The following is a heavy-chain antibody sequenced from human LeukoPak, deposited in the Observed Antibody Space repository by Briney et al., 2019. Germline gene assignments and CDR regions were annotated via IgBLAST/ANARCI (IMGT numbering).Heavy chain of an antibody. Sequence: SVKVSCKGSGGTFSSYAISWVRQAPGQGLEWMGGIIPIFGTANYAQKFQGRVTITTDESTSTAYMELSSLRSEDTAVYYCARSEGYCSGGSCPDRRYYYYYYYMDVWGKGTTVTVSS. CDR1: GGTFSSYA. D-gene: IGHD2-15*01. V-gene: IGHV1-69*05. CDR3: ARSEGYCSGGSCPDRRYYYYYYYMDV. CDR2: IIPIFGTA. J-gene: IGHJ6*03.